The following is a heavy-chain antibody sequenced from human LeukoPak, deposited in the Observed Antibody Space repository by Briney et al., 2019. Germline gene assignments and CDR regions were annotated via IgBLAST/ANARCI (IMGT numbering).Heavy chain of an antibody. CDR3: AKDSQEWFGEFPDY. CDR2: ISGSGGST. Sequence: PGGSLRLSCAASGFTFSSYAMSWVRQAPGKGLEWVSAISGSGGSTYYADSVKGRFTISRDNSKNTLYLQMNSLRAEDTAVYYCAKDSQEWFGEFPDYWGQGTLVTVSS. J-gene: IGHJ4*02. CDR1: GFTFSSYA. V-gene: IGHV3-23*01. D-gene: IGHD3-10*01.